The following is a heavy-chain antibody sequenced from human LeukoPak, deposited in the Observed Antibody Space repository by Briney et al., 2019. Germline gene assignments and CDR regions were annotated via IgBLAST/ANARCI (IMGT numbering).Heavy chain of an antibody. D-gene: IGHD4-11*01. CDR3: ARDSVGYSSGRPFDY. Sequence: GGSLRLSCAGSGFTFSIDGMNWVRQAPGKGLEWVSSISPDSNFIPQADSVKGRFTISRDNAKNSLYLQMNSLRAEDTAVYYCARDSVGYSSGRPFDYWGQGTLVTVSS. V-gene: IGHV3-21*01. CDR1: GFTFSIDG. J-gene: IGHJ4*02. CDR2: ISPDSNFI.